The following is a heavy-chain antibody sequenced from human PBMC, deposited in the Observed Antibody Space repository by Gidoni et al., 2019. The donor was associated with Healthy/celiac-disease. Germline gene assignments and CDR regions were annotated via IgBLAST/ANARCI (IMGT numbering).Heavy chain of an antibody. CDR2: IYYSEST. D-gene: IGHD2-15*01. V-gene: IGHV4-39*01. CDR1: GGSISSSSYY. J-gene: IGHJ4*02. Sequence: QLQLQESGPGLVKPSETLSLTCTVSGGSISSSSYYWGWIRQPPGKGLEWIGSIYYSESTYYHPSIKSRVTISVDTSKNQFSLKLSSVTAADTAVYYCARHIVAATLGTFDYWGQGTLVTVSS. CDR3: ARHIVAATLGTFDY.